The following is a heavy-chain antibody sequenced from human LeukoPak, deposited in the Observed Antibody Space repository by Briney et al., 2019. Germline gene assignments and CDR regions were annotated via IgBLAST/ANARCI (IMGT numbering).Heavy chain of an antibody. CDR3: ARQASHRFDP. V-gene: IGHV6-1*01. Sequence: SQTLPLTCAISGDSVFSNRVAWNWFRQSPSRGLEWLGRTYYTSKWNNDYAESVQSRIAVNPDTSKNQFSLYLNSVTLEDTAVYYCARQASHRFDPWGQGTLVTVSS. CDR2: TYYTSKWNN. J-gene: IGHJ5*02. CDR1: GDSVFSNRVA.